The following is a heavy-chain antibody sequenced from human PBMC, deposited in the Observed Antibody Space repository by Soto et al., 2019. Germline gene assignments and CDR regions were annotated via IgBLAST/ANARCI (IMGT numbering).Heavy chain of an antibody. CDR3: ARLVAAGITYYFDS. CDR2: IYWDDDK. V-gene: IGHV2-5*02. J-gene: IGHJ4*02. Sequence: SGPTLVNPTQTLTLTCTFSAFSLSTSGVGVGWIRQPPGKALEWLTFIYWDDDKRYSPSLKSRLTITKDTSKNQVVLTMTNMDPVDTATYYCARLVAAGITYYFDSWGQGTPVTVSS. D-gene: IGHD2-21*01. CDR1: AFSLSTSGVG.